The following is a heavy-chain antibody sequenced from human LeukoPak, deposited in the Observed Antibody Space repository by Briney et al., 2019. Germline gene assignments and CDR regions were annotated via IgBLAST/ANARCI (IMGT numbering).Heavy chain of an antibody. V-gene: IGHV4-59*04. J-gene: IGHJ4*02. CDR2: IYYNGST. CDR3: ASRDGDY. D-gene: IGHD5-24*01. Sequence: GSLRLSCAASGFTFSSYSMNGVRQPPGKGLEWIGNIYYNGSTYYNPSLKSRVTISVDTSKNQFSLRLTSVTATDTAVYYCASRDGDYWGQGTLVTVSS. CDR1: GFTFSSYSMN.